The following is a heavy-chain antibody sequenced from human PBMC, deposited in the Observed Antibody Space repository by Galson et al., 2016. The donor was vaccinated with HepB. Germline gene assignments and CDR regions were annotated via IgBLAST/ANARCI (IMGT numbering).Heavy chain of an antibody. V-gene: IGHV3-33*01. Sequence: SLRLSCAASGFTFSRFGMHWVRQAPGKGLEWVAIIWYDGSNKYYADSVKGRFTIPRDNSKNTLYLQMNSLRVEDTAVYYCARERGPVVVVTAIGQEGFDYLGQGTLVSVSS. CDR3: ARERGPVVVVTAIGQEGFDY. CDR1: GFTFSRFG. CDR2: IWYDGSNK. D-gene: IGHD2-21*02. J-gene: IGHJ4*02.